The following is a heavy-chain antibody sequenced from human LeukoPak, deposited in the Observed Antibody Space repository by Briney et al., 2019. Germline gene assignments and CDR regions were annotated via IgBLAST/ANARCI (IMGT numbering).Heavy chain of an antibody. J-gene: IGHJ4*02. CDR1: GYTFTSYY. V-gene: IGHV1-2*06. Sequence: ASVKVSCXASGYTFTSYYMHWVRQAPGQGLEWMARINPNSGGTNYAQKFQGRVTMTRDTSISTAYMELSRLRSDDTAVYYCANWYCSSTSCYVDWGQGTLVTVSS. D-gene: IGHD2-2*01. CDR2: INPNSGGT. CDR3: ANWYCSSTSCYVD.